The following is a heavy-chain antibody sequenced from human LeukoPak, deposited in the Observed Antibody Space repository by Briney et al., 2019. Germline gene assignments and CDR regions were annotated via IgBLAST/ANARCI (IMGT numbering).Heavy chain of an antibody. CDR2: IYYSGST. Sequence: SETLSLTCTVSGGPISSSSYYWGWIRQPPGKGLEWIGSIYYSGSTYYNPSLKSRVTISVDTSKNQFSLKLSSVTAADTAAYYCARQEGYYYDSSGSFDPWGQGTLVTVSS. D-gene: IGHD3-22*01. CDR3: ARQEGYYYDSSGSFDP. CDR1: GGPISSSSYY. V-gene: IGHV4-39*01. J-gene: IGHJ5*02.